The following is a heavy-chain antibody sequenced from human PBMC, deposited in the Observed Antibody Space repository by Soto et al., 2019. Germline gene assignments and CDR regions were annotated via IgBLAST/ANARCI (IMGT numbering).Heavy chain of an antibody. CDR1: GFTFSDHY. CDR2: TRNKANSHTT. V-gene: IGHV3-72*01. J-gene: IGHJ4*02. Sequence: PGGSLRLSCAASGFTFSDHYMDWVRQAPGKGLEWVGRTRNKANSHTTEYAVSVKGRFTISRDDSKNSLYLQMNSLKIEDTAVYYCARAPTVTDYWGQGTLVTVSS. D-gene: IGHD4-17*01. CDR3: ARAPTVTDY.